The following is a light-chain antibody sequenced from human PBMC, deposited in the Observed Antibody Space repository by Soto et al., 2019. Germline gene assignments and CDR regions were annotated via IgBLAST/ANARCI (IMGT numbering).Light chain of an antibody. Sequence: QSVLTQPPSFPGPPGQRVAISCSATSSNIGSNYVYWYKQLPGTAPKLVMFVNDLRPSGVPDRFSGSKSGTSASLAISGLRSEDEAHFYCAVWDDSLNGWVFGGGTKVTVL. J-gene: IGLJ3*02. CDR2: VND. V-gene: IGLV1-47*02. CDR3: AVWDDSLNGWV. CDR1: SSNIGSNY.